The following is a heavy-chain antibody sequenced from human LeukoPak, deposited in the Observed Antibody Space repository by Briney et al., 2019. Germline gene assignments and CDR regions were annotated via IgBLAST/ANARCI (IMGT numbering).Heavy chain of an antibody. D-gene: IGHD3-22*01. J-gene: IGHJ6*02. Sequence: SETLSLTCTVSGGSISSYYWSWIRQPPGKGLEWIGYIYYSGCTNYNPSLKSRVTISVDTSKNQFSLKLSSVAAADTAVYYCARAPYYYDSSGYYPTRYYYGMDVWGQGTTVTVSS. V-gene: IGHV4-59*01. CDR3: ARAPYYYDSSGYYPTRYYYGMDV. CDR2: IYYSGCT. CDR1: GGSISSYY.